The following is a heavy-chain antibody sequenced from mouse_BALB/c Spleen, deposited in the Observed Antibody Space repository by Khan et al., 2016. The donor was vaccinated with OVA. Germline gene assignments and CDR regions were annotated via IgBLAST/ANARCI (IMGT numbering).Heavy chain of an antibody. J-gene: IGHJ3*01. CDR1: GYTFTDYA. V-gene: IGHV1S137*01. D-gene: IGHD1-1*02. CDR2: ISTYYGDV. CDR3: ARGGKFAY. Sequence: QVQLQQSGAELVRPGVSVKISCKGSGYTFTDYAMHWVKQSHAKSLEWIGVISTYYGDVDYSQKFKGKATMTVDRSSSTAYMEFARLTSEDSTIYYCARGGKFAYWGQGTLVTVSA.